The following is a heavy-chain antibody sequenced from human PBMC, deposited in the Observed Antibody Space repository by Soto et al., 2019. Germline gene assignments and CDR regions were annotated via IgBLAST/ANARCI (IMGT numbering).Heavy chain of an antibody. CDR1: GFTFSSYG. J-gene: IGHJ4*02. D-gene: IGHD2-2*01. CDR3: ALRRVAYADF. CDR2: LYSGGNT. V-gene: IGHV3-53*01. Sequence: GGSLRLSCAASGFTFSSYGMHWVRQAPGKGLEWVSILYSGGNTYYADSVEGRFTISGDGSKNTLYLHMNSLRAEDTAVYYCALRRVAYADFWGQGTRVTVSS.